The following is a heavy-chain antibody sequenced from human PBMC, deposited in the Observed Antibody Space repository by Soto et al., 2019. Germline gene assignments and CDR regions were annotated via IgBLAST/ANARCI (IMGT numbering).Heavy chain of an antibody. CDR2: ISSHGIST. V-gene: IGHV3-64D*06. D-gene: IGHD2-15*01. CDR3: AKDEGFCTGGNCYSVARGGFDL. J-gene: IGHJ3*01. Sequence: PGGSLRLSCSASGFALSSYAMHWVRQAPGKGLEYVSSISSHGISTYYADSVKGRFTISRDNSQNTLYIQMNSLRPDDTALYYCAKDEGFCTGGNCYSVARGGFDLWGQGTMVTVSS. CDR1: GFALSSYA.